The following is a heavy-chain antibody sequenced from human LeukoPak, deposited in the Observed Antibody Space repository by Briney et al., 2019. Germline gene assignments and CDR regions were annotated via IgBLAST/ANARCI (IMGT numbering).Heavy chain of an antibody. D-gene: IGHD3-10*01. Sequence: GASVKVSCKASGYTFTSYYMHWVRQAPGQGLEWMGIINPSGGSTSYAQKFQGRVTMTRDMSTSTVYMELSILRSEDTAVYYCAMPSPVMVRGSDLRAYYYYMDVWGKGTTVTVSS. J-gene: IGHJ6*03. CDR3: AMPSPVMVRGSDLRAYYYYMDV. V-gene: IGHV1-46*01. CDR2: INPSGGST. CDR1: GYTFTSYY.